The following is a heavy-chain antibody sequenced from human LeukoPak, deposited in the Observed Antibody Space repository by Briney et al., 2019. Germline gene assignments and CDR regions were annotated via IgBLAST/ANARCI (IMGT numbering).Heavy chain of an antibody. D-gene: IGHD3-10*01. Sequence: GASVKVSCKASGDTFSSYTISWVRQAPGQGLEWMGGIIPIFGTANYAQKFQGRVTITADESTRTAYMELSSLRSEDTAVYYCARDLGEGGYGSGSHLYYMDVWGKGTTVTVSS. J-gene: IGHJ6*03. V-gene: IGHV1-69*13. CDR3: ARDLGEGGYGSGSHLYYMDV. CDR2: IIPIFGTA. CDR1: GDTFSSYT.